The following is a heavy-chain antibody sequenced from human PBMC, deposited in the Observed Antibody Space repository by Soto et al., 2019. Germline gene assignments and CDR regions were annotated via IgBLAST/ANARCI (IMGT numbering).Heavy chain of an antibody. CDR1: GYTFTSYD. D-gene: IGHD4-17*01. J-gene: IGHJ4*02. CDR3: ARTLYGDNVDY. Sequence: QVQLVQSGAEVKKPGASVKVSCKASGYTFTSYDINWVRQATGQGLECAQKFQGRVTMTRNTSISTAYMELSSPRSEDTAVYYCARTLYGDNVDYWGQGTLVTVSS. V-gene: IGHV1-8*01.